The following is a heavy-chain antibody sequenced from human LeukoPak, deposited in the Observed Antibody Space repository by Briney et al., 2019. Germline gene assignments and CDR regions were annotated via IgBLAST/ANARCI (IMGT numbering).Heavy chain of an antibody. Sequence: ASVKVSCKASGYTFTGYYMHWVRQAPGQGLEWMGRINPNSGGTNYAQKFQGRVTMTRDTSISTAYMELSRLRSDDTAVYYCARVEVADLTKWFDPWGQGNLVTVSS. D-gene: IGHD6-19*01. V-gene: IGHV1-2*06. J-gene: IGHJ5*02. CDR3: ARVEVADLTKWFDP. CDR1: GYTFTGYY. CDR2: INPNSGGT.